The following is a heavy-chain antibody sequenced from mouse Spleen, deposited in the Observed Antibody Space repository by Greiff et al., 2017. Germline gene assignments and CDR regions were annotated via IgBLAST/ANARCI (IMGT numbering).Heavy chain of an antibody. J-gene: IGHJ1*03. Sequence: QVQLKQPGAELVMPGASVKLSCKASGYTFTSYWMHWVKQRPGQGLEWIGEIDPSDSYTNYNQKFKGKATLTVDKSSSTAYMQLSSLTSEDSAVYYCARRLLRYFDVWGTGTTVTVSS. CDR3: ARRLLRYFDV. V-gene: IGHV1-69*01. CDR1: GYTFTSYW. CDR2: IDPSDSYT. D-gene: IGHD1-1*01.